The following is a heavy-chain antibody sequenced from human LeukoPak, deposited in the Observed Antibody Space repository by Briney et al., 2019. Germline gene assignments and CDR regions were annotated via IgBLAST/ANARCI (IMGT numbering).Heavy chain of an antibody. CDR3: ASSVCSGGSCYERY. CDR2: ISAYNGNT. Sequence: ASVRVSCKASGYTFTSYGISWVRQAPGQGLEWMGWISAYNGNTNYAQKLQGRVTMTIDTSTSTAYMELRSLRSDDTAVYYCASSVCSGGSCYERYWGQGTLVTVSS. CDR1: GYTFTSYG. D-gene: IGHD2-15*01. J-gene: IGHJ4*02. V-gene: IGHV1-18*01.